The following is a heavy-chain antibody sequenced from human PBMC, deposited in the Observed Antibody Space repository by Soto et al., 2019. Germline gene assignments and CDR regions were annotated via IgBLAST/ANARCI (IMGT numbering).Heavy chain of an antibody. V-gene: IGHV1-58*01. J-gene: IGHJ6*02. D-gene: IGHD3-10*02. Sequence: QMQLVQSGPEVKKPGTSVKVSCKASGFTFTSSAVQWVRQARGQRLEWIGWIVVGSGNTNYAQKFQERVTITRDMSTSAAYMELSSLRSEDTAVYYCAADDPAYRDVLGGYYYGMDVWGQGPTVTVSS. CDR2: IVVGSGNT. CDR3: AADDPAYRDVLGGYYYGMDV. CDR1: GFTFTSSA.